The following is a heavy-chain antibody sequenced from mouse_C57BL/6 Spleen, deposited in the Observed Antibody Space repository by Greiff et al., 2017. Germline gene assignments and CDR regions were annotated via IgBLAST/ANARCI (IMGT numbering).Heavy chain of an antibody. CDR1: GYTFTEYT. CDR3: AKHEDNPRLYDGSFYFDC. D-gene: IGHD2-3*01. CDR2: FYPGSGSI. J-gene: IGHJ2*01. Sequence: QVQLQQSGAELVKPGASVKLSCKASGYTFTEYTIHWVKQRSGQGLAWIGWFYPGSGSIKYNEKFKDKATLTADKSSSTVYMELSRLTSEDSAVYFCAKHEDNPRLYDGSFYFDCWGQGTTLPVPP. V-gene: IGHV1-62-2*01.